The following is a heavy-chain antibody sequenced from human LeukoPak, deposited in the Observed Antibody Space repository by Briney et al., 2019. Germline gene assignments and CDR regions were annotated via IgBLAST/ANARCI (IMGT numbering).Heavy chain of an antibody. Sequence: PSETLSLTCAVSGGSFSGYYWTWIRQPPGKGLEWIGEINHSGSANYNPSLKSRVTISLDTSKNQFSLKLSSVTAADTAVYYCARAAGYSSSSGEFDYWGQGTLVTVSS. CDR1: GGSFSGYY. V-gene: IGHV4-34*01. CDR2: INHSGSA. CDR3: ARAAGYSSSSGEFDY. D-gene: IGHD6-6*01. J-gene: IGHJ4*02.